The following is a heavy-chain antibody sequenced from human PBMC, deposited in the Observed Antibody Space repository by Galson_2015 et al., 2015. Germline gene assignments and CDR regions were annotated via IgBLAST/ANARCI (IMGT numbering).Heavy chain of an antibody. V-gene: IGHV3-23*01. Sequence: SLRLSCAAAGFTFSSYAMSWVRQAPGKGLEWVSAISGSGGSTYYADSVKGRFTISRDNSKNTLYLQMNSLRAGDTAVYYCAKKLLWFGELPDYWGQGTLVTVSS. J-gene: IGHJ4*02. CDR1: GFTFSSYA. CDR2: ISGSGGST. CDR3: AKKLLWFGELPDY. D-gene: IGHD3-10*01.